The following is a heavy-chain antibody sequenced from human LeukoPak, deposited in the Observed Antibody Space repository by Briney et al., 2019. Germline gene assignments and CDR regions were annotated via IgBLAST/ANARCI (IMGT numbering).Heavy chain of an antibody. V-gene: IGHV3-74*01. Sequence: GGSLRLSCAASGFNISSYWMHWVRQAPGQGLVYISRINSDGTSPSYADSVKGRFTISRDNAKNTLYLQMNSLRAEDTAVYYCAREEFQAFDIWGQGTMVTVSS. CDR2: INSDGTSP. CDR3: AREEFQAFDI. CDR1: GFNISSYW. D-gene: IGHD3-10*01. J-gene: IGHJ3*02.